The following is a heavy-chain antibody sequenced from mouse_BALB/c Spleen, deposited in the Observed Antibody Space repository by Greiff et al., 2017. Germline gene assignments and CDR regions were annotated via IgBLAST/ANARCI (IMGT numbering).Heavy chain of an antibody. V-gene: IGHV1-54*01. Sequence: QGQLQQSGAELVRPGTSVKVSCKASGYAFTNYLIEWVKQRPGQGLEWIGVINPGSGGTNYNEKFKGKATLTADKSSSTAYMQLSSLTSDDSAVYFCARGDDYDNYAMDYWGQGTSVTVSS. J-gene: IGHJ4*01. CDR3: ARGDDYDNYAMDY. CDR1: GYAFTNYL. D-gene: IGHD2-4*01. CDR2: INPGSGGT.